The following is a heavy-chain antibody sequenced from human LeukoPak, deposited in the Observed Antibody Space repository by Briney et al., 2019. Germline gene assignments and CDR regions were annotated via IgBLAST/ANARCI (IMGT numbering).Heavy chain of an antibody. D-gene: IGHD3-16*02. CDR3: ARDNSVGDIAWWFDP. CDR2: INPSGSST. CDR1: GYSLNSHY. V-gene: IGHV1-46*02. J-gene: IGHJ5*02. Sequence: ASVKVSCKASGYSLNSHYMHWVRQAPGQGLEWMGLINPSGSSTLYAQKFQGRVTMTRDMSTPTDYMELSSLRSEDTAVYYCARDNSVGDIAWWFDPWGQGTLVTVSS.